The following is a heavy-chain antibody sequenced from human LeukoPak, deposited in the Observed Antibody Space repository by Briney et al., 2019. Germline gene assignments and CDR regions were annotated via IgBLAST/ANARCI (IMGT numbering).Heavy chain of an antibody. CDR1: GFTFSSYW. Sequence: GGSLRLSCAASGFTFSSYWMHWVRQAPGKGLVWVSRINSDGSSTSYADSVKGRFTISRDNAKNTLYLQMNSLRDEDTAVYYCARENYDILTGYQSTLYYYYYYYMDVWGKGTTVTVSS. J-gene: IGHJ6*03. V-gene: IGHV3-74*01. D-gene: IGHD3-9*01. CDR2: INSDGSST. CDR3: ARENYDILTGYQSTLYYYYYYYMDV.